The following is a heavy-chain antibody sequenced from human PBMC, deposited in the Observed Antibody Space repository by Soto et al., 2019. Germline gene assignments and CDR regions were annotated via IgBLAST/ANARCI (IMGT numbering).Heavy chain of an antibody. CDR1: GGSISSYY. Sequence: KPSETLSLTCTVSGGSISSYYWSWIRQPPGKGLEWIGYIYYSGSTNYNPSLKSRVTISVDTSKNQFSLKLSSVTAADTAVYYCASGMVPSFDYWGQGTLVTVSS. CDR2: IYYSGST. V-gene: IGHV4-59*01. D-gene: IGHD3-10*01. J-gene: IGHJ4*02. CDR3: ASGMVPSFDY.